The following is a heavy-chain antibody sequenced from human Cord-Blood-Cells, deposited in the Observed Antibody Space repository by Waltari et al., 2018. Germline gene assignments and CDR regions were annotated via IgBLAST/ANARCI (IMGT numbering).Heavy chain of an antibody. CDR3: ASIGSVGIWGDAFDI. D-gene: IGHD3-16*01. CDR1: GYTFTSYA. V-gene: IGHV1-3*01. CDR2: INAGNGNT. J-gene: IGHJ3*02. Sequence: QVQLVQSGAEVKKPGASVKVSCKASGYTFTSYAMHWVRQAPGQRLEWMGWINAGNGNTKYSQKFQGRVTITRDTSASTAYMELSSLGSEDTAVYYCASIGSVGIWGDAFDIWGQGTMVTVSS.